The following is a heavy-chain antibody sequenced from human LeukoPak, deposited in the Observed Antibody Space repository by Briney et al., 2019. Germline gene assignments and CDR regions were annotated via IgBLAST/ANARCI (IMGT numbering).Heavy chain of an antibody. V-gene: IGHV1-18*01. CDR3: ARDGAGPLDH. Sequence: GASVKDSSMASGYTFTSYGTSWVRPAPGQGLEWMGWISAYNGNTNYAQKLQGRVTMTTDTSTSTAYMELRSLRSDDTAVYYCARDGAGPLDHWGQGTLVTVSS. CDR1: GYTFTSYG. CDR2: ISAYNGNT. J-gene: IGHJ5*02. D-gene: IGHD4/OR15-4a*01.